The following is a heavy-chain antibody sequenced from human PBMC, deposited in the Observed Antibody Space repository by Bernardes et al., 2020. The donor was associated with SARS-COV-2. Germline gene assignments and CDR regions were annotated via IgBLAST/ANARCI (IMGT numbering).Heavy chain of an antibody. CDR3: ARDGLRWYSAY. D-gene: IGHD4-17*01. CDR2: ISGSGAST. CDR1: GFTFSSSA. V-gene: IGHV3-23*01. J-gene: IGHJ4*02. Sequence: GGSLRLSCAASGFTFSSSAMSWVRQAPGKGLEWVSTISGSGASTYYADSVKGRFTISRDNSENTLYLQMNNLRADDTAVYYCARDGLRWYSAYWGQGALVTVSS.